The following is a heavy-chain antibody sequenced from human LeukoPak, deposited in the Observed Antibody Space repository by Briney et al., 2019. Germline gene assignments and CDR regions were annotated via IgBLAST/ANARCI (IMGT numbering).Heavy chain of an antibody. Sequence: SVKVSCKASGGTFSSYAISWLRQAPGQGLEWMGGIIPIFGTANYAQKFQGRVTITAGESTSTAYMEPMRLISADTAVYYCERAQSSSSLLDPWGQGTPVTVSS. CDR1: GGTFSSYA. D-gene: IGHD6-6*01. CDR2: IIPIFGTA. V-gene: IGHV1-69*13. CDR3: ERAQSSSSLLDP. J-gene: IGHJ5*02.